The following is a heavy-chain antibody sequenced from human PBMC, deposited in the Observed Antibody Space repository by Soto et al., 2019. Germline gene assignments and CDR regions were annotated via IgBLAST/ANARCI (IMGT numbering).Heavy chain of an antibody. D-gene: IGHD2-8*01. Sequence: QVQLQESGPGLVKPSETLSLTCTVSGGSISSYYWSWIRQPPGKGLEWIGYIYYSGSTNYNPSLKSRVTITVDTSKNQFSLKLSSVTAADTAVYYCARGNVMDYYYYGMDVWGQGTTVTVSS. CDR2: IYYSGST. CDR3: ARGNVMDYYYYGMDV. CDR1: GGSISSYY. V-gene: IGHV4-59*01. J-gene: IGHJ6*02.